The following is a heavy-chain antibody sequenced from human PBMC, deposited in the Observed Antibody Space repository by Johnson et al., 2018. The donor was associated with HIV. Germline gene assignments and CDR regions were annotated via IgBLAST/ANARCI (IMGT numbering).Heavy chain of an antibody. J-gene: IGHJ3*01. Sequence: VQLVESGGGLVQPGGSLRLSCAASGFTFSNAWMNWVRQAPGKGLECVGRIKSKTDGGTRDYAAPVKGRFTISRDDSKNTLYLQMNSLTNEDTAVYYCTTDANWNYGQGAFDVWGQGTTVTVSS. CDR3: TTDANWNYGQGAFDV. CDR1: GFTFSNAW. V-gene: IGHV3-15*01. CDR2: IKSKTDGGTR. D-gene: IGHD1-7*01.